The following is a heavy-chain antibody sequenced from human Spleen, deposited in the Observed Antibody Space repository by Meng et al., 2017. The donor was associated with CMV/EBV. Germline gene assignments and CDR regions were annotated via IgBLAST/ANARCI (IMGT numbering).Heavy chain of an antibody. CDR3: ARVGSSWSNDY. CDR1: GFTFSSYG. V-gene: IGHV3-21*01. Sequence: ESLKISCAASGFTFSSYGMHWVRQAPGKGLEWVSSISSTSRYIYYADSVKGRFTISRDNAKNSLCLQMNSLRAEDTAVYYCARVGSSWSNDYWGQGTLVTVSS. CDR2: ISSTSRYI. D-gene: IGHD6-13*01. J-gene: IGHJ4*02.